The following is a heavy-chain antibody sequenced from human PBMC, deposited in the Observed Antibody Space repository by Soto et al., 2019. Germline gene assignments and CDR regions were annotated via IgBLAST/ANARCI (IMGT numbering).Heavy chain of an antibody. J-gene: IGHJ3*01. Sequence: QVQLVQSGAEVKKPGSSVKVSCKASGGTFSNYGITWVRQAPGQGLEWMGGIVPIFGSINLAQKFRGRLTIKPDKSTSTVYMELNSLTSEDTAVYYCASRERVDAFDVRGQGTMVTVSS. CDR1: GGTFSNYG. D-gene: IGHD1-26*01. CDR3: ASRERVDAFDV. CDR2: IVPIFGSI. V-gene: IGHV1-69*06.